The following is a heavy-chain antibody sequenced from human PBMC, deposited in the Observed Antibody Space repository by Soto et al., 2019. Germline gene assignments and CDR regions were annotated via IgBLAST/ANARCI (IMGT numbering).Heavy chain of an antibody. CDR3: ARGWGEAFDY. V-gene: IGHV4-59*01. CDR1: GGSISGYY. CDR2: ISYSGST. Sequence: SETLSLTCTVSGGSISGYYWSWIRQPPGKGLEWIGYISYSGSTNYNPSLKSRLTISLDTSKNQFSLKLSSVTAADTAVYYCARGWGEAFDYWGQGTLVNVSS. J-gene: IGHJ4*02. D-gene: IGHD3-16*01.